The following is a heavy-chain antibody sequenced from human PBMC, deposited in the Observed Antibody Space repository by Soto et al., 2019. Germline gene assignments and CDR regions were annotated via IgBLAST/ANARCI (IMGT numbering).Heavy chain of an antibody. J-gene: IGHJ6*02. CDR3: ARLGPYTAMSYGMDV. CDR1: GYSFISYC. D-gene: IGHD5-18*01. Sequence: PVVPQTNSYKVAGYSFISYCSGWVSQMPGKGLEWMGIIYPGDSDTRYSPSFQGQVTISADKSISTAYLQWSSLKASDTAMYYCARLGPYTAMSYGMDVWGQGTTVTVAS. V-gene: IGHV5-51*01. CDR2: IYPGDSDT.